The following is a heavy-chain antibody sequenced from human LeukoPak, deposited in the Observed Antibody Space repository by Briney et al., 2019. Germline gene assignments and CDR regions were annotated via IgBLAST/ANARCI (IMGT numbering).Heavy chain of an antibody. Sequence: PSETLSLTCTVSGGSISSSTYYWGWIRQPPGKGLEWIGSIYYSGSTYYNPSLKSRVTISVDTSKNQFSLKLSSVTAADTAVYYCASRSPLTMIVVVTGAFDIWGQGTMVTVSS. J-gene: IGHJ3*02. CDR2: IYYSGST. V-gene: IGHV4-39*01. CDR1: GGSISSSTYY. CDR3: ASRSPLTMIVVVTGAFDI. D-gene: IGHD3-22*01.